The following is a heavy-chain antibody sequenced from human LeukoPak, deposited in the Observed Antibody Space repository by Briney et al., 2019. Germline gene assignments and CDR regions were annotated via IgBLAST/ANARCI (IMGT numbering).Heavy chain of an antibody. Sequence: GGSLRLSCAASGFTFSSYSVNWVRQAPGKGLEWVSSISSSSSYIYYADSVKGRFTISRDNSKNTLYLQMNSLRAEDTAVYYCAKDRDQSIAVAGDLDYWGQGTLVTVSS. D-gene: IGHD6-19*01. CDR3: AKDRDQSIAVAGDLDY. CDR2: ISSSSSYI. CDR1: GFTFSSYS. V-gene: IGHV3-21*01. J-gene: IGHJ4*02.